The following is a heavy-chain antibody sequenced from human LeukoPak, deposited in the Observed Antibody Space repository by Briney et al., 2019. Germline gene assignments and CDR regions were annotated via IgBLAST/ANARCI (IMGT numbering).Heavy chain of an antibody. CDR3: ARSREGICSNPPCYVDLQAT. V-gene: IGHV4-61*02. D-gene: IGHD2-2*01. Sequence: SETLSLTCSVFGDSISSGGYYWTWIRQPAGKGLEWIGRIYIGESANYNSSLKSRVTILVDTSKNQFSLKLSSVTAADTAMYFCARSREGICSNPPCYVDLQATWGQGTLVTVSP. J-gene: IGHJ4*02. CDR2: IYIGESA. CDR1: GDSISSGGYY.